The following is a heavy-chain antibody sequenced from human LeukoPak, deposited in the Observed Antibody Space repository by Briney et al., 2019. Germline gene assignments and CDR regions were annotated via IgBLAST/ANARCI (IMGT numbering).Heavy chain of an antibody. CDR2: ISGSGGST. CDR3: AKEDGITGTTSYYYYYYGMDV. D-gene: IGHD1-20*01. J-gene: IGHJ6*02. CDR1: GFTFSSYA. V-gene: IGHV3-23*01. Sequence: GGSLRLSCAASGFTFSSYAMSWFRQAPGKGLEWVSAISGSGGSTYYADSVKGRFTISRDNSKNTLYLQMNSLRAEDTAVYYCAKEDGITGTTSYYYYYYGMDVWGQGTTVTVSS.